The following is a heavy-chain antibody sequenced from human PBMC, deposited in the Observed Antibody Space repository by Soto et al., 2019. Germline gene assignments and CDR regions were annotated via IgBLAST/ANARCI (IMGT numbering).Heavy chain of an antibody. J-gene: IGHJ4*02. CDR2: IKSDGSSA. V-gene: IGHV3-74*01. D-gene: IGHD3-22*01. Sequence: GGSLRLSCAASGFSISAYWMHWVRQVPGKGLVWVSRIKSDGSSARYADSVKGRFTISRDIANNILYLQMNSLRAEDSAVYYCTREGPYYYDPLFDYWGQGTQVTVPQ. CDR1: GFSISAYW. CDR3: TREGPYYYDPLFDY.